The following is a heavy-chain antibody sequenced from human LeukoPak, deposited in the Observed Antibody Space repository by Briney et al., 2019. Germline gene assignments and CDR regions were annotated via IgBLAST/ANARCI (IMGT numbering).Heavy chain of an antibody. CDR3: ARDSSSWSSFDY. CDR2: IYYSGST. J-gene: IGHJ4*02. CDR1: GGSISSDNYY. D-gene: IGHD6-13*01. V-gene: IGHV4-31*03. Sequence: SETLSLTCTVSGGSISSDNYYWSWIRQHPGEGLEWIGYIYYSGSTYYNPSLKSRVTMSVDTSKNQFSLKLSSVTAADTAVYYCARDSSSWSSFDYWGQGTLVTVSS.